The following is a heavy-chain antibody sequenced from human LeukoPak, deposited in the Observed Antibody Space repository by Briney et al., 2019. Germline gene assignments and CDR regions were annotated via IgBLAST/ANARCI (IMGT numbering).Heavy chain of an antibody. CDR1: GGSISSSSYS. D-gene: IGHD6-13*01. Sequence: PSETLSLTCTVSGGSISSSSYSWGWIRQPPGKGLEWIGVIYHSGGTYYNPSLKSRLTMSVDTSKNQFSLKLSSVTATDTAVYYCASLIAAGYFDHWGEGTLVSVSS. V-gene: IGHV4-39*01. CDR2: IYHSGGT. CDR3: ASLIAAGYFDH. J-gene: IGHJ4*02.